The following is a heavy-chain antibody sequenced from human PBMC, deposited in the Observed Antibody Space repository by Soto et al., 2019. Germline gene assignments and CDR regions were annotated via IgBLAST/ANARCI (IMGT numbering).Heavy chain of an antibody. D-gene: IGHD3-9*01. J-gene: IGHJ5*01. CDR1: GGSISSGDYY. Sequence: SETLSLTCTVSGGSISSGDYYWSWIRQPPGKGLEWIGYIYYSGSTNYNPSLKSRVTISVDTSKNQFSLKLSSVTAADTAVYYCARGGVLRYFDWLSSWSQGTLVTVSS. CDR2: IYYSGST. CDR3: ARGGVLRYFDWLSS. V-gene: IGHV4-30-4*01.